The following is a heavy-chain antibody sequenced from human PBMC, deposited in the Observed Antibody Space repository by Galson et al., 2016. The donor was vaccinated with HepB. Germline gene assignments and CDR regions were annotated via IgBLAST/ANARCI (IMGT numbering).Heavy chain of an antibody. CDR3: ARVAYGGLTGYYGMDV. CDR1: GGSIRSGGFY. Sequence: VSGGSIRSGGFYWSWIRQPPGKGLEWIGYIYYSGSTYYNPSLTSRIIISVDTSKNQFSMKLTSVTAADTAAYYCARVAYGGLTGYYGMDVWGKGTTVTVSS. V-gene: IGHV4-30-4*01. CDR2: IYYSGST. D-gene: IGHD1-26*01. J-gene: IGHJ6*04.